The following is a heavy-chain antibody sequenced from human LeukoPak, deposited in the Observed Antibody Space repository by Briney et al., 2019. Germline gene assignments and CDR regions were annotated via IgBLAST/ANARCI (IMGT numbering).Heavy chain of an antibody. CDR1: GFTFSSYA. J-gene: IGHJ4*02. D-gene: IGHD3-3*02. V-gene: IGHV3-30-3*01. CDR2: ISYDGSNR. Sequence: AGGSLRLSCAVSGFTFSSYAIHWVRQAPGKGLEWVAVISYDGSNRYYADSVKGRFTLSRDNSKNTLYLQMNSLRPEDTAVYFCARKISGFEATDFWGQGTLVTVSS. CDR3: ARKISGFEATDF.